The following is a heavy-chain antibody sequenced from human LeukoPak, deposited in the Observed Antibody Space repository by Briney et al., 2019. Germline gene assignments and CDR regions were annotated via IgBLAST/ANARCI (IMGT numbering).Heavy chain of an antibody. V-gene: IGHV3-21*04. CDR1: GFAFSRYS. CDR3: VRDRGTYRPIDY. J-gene: IGHJ4*02. D-gene: IGHD1-26*01. CDR2: ISYTGTYI. Sequence: GGSLRLSCAGSGFAFSRYSINWVRQAPGRGLEWVSSISYTGTYIYYADSVKGRFTISRDNAQNSLYLQMNSLRAEDTAIYYCVRDRGTYRPIDYWGQGTLVTVSS.